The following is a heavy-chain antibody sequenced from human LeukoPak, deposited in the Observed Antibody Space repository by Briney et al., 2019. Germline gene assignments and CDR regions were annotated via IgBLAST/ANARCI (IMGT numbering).Heavy chain of an antibody. D-gene: IGHD3-22*01. V-gene: IGHV3-23*01. CDR3: AMYYYDSSGYYPTHY. CDR2: ITGSGDIT. Sequence: GGSLRLSCAASGFTFSNYAMSWVRQAPGKGLEWVSAITGSGDITYNADSVKGRFTISRDNSKNTLYLQMNSLRAEDTAVYYCAMYYYDSSGYYPTHYWGQGTLVTVSS. J-gene: IGHJ4*02. CDR1: GFTFSNYA.